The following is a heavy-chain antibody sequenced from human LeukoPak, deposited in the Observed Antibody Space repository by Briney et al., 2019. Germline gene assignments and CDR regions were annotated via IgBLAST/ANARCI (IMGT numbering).Heavy chain of an antibody. Sequence: GGSLRLSCAASGFTFSSYEMNWVRQAPGKGLEWVSYISDSGSSIDYADSVKGRFTISRDNAKNSLFLQMNSLRDEDTPVYYCARDGPEQNDFDVWGQGTTVTVSS. D-gene: IGHD1/OR15-1a*01. CDR2: ISDSGSSI. CDR1: GFTFSSYE. V-gene: IGHV3-48*03. J-gene: IGHJ6*02. CDR3: ARDGPEQNDFDV.